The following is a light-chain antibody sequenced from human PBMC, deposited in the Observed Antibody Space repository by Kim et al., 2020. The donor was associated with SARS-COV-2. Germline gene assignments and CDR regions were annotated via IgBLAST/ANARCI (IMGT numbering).Light chain of an antibody. CDR2: AAS. J-gene: IGKJ4*01. Sequence: DIQMTQSPSSLSASVGDRVTITCRASQSISSYLNWYQQKPGKAPKLLIYAASSLQSGVPSRFSGSGSGTDFTLTISSLQPEDFATYYCQQSDSTLGPTFGGGTKLEI. V-gene: IGKV1-39*01. CDR1: QSISSY. CDR3: QQSDSTLGPT.